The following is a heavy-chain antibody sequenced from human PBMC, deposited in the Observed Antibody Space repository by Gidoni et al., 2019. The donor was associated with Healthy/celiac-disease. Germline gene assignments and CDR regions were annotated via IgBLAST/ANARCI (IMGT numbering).Heavy chain of an antibody. J-gene: IGHJ4*02. CDR1: GFTFSSYG. V-gene: IGHV3-30*18. Sequence: QVQLVESGGGVVQPGRSLRLSCAASGFTFSSYGMHWVRQAPGKGLEWVAVISYDGSNKYYADSVKGRFTISRDNSKNTLYLQMNSLRAEDTAVYYCAKDAKQRWLQANIDYWGQGTLVTVSS. CDR2: ISYDGSNK. D-gene: IGHD5-12*01. CDR3: AKDAKQRWLQANIDY.